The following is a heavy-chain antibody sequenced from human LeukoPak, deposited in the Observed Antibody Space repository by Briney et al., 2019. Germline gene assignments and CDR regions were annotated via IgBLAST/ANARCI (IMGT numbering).Heavy chain of an antibody. Sequence: SETLSLTCAVYGGSFSGYYWSWIRQPPGKGLEWIGEINHSGSTNYNPPLKSRVTISVDTSKNQFSLKLSSVTAADTAVYYCARVGRRWLQLRCYFDYWGQGTLVTVSS. J-gene: IGHJ4*02. D-gene: IGHD5-24*01. CDR2: INHSGST. V-gene: IGHV4-34*01. CDR1: GGSFSGYY. CDR3: ARVGRRWLQLRCYFDY.